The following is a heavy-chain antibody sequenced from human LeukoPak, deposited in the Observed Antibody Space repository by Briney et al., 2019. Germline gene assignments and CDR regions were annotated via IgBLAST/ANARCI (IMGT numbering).Heavy chain of an antibody. Sequence: ASVKVSCKASGGTFSSYAFSWVRQAPGQGLEWMGGITPILGTSNYAQNLQGRVTMTTDTSTSTAYLELRSLRSDDTAVYYCAKDIGYNGNYGWGQGTLVTVSS. CDR3: AKDIGYNGNYG. D-gene: IGHD1-26*01. CDR1: GGTFSSYA. J-gene: IGHJ4*02. CDR2: ITPILGTS. V-gene: IGHV1-69*10.